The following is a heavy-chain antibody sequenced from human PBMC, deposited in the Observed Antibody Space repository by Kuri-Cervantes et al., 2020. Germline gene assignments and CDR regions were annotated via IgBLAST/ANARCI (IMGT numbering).Heavy chain of an antibody. Sequence: GGSLRLSCTASGFTFGDYAMSWFRQAPGKGLEWVGFIRSNAYGGTTEYAASVKGRFTISRDNSKNTLYLQMYSLRAEDTAVYYCAKVKYYDSSGRTTNYYYGMDVWGQGTTVTVSS. D-gene: IGHD3-22*01. CDR1: GFTFGDYA. CDR2: IRSNAYGGTT. J-gene: IGHJ6*02. V-gene: IGHV3-49*03. CDR3: AKVKYYDSSGRTTNYYYGMDV.